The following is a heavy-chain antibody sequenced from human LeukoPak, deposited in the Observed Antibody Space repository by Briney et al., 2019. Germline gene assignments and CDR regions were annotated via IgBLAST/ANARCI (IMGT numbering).Heavy chain of an antibody. Sequence: GGSLRLSRAASGFTFSRHLMGWVRQAPGKGLEWVASIKQDGSQYYVDSVKGRFFISRDNAKNSVSLQMNSLRGEDTAVYYCARGPDFGDRLDYFDYWGQGTLVTVS. CDR2: IKQDGSQ. CDR1: GFTFSRHL. D-gene: IGHD4-17*01. CDR3: ARGPDFGDRLDYFDY. V-gene: IGHV3-7*01. J-gene: IGHJ4*02.